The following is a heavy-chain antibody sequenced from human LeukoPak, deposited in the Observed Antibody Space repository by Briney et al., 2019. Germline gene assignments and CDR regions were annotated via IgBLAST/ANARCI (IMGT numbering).Heavy chain of an antibody. CDR1: GYSISSGYY. CDR2: IYHSGST. D-gene: IGHD2-15*01. J-gene: IGHJ6*03. Sequence: SETLSLTCAVSGYSISSGYYWGWIRQPPGKGLEWIGSIYHSGSTYYNPSLKSRVTISVDTFKNQFSLKLSSVTAADTAVYYCARHEDIVVVVAATGYMDVWGKGTTVTVSS. CDR3: ARHEDIVVVVAATGYMDV. V-gene: IGHV4-38-2*01.